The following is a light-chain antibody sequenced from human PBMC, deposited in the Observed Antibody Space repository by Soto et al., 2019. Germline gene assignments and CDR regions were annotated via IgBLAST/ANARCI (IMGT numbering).Light chain of an antibody. CDR3: HHYNNWPRT. Sequence: EIVMTQSPASLSVPPGERATLSCRASQNVNSNLAWYQQKPGQAPRFLIYGASTRATGIPARFSGSGSGTEFTLTISSLQSEDFAVYYCHHYNNWPRTFGQGTKVDIK. CDR2: GAS. J-gene: IGKJ1*01. V-gene: IGKV3-15*01. CDR1: QNVNSN.